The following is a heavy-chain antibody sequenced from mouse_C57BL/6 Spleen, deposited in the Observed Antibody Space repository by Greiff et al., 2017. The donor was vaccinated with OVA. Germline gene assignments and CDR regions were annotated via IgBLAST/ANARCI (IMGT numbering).Heavy chain of an antibody. CDR2: IWSGGST. CDR3: ARRGITTVVDYAMDY. J-gene: IGHJ4*01. D-gene: IGHD1-1*01. V-gene: IGHV2-2*01. Sequence: QVQLKESGPGLVQPSQSLSITCTVSGFSLTSYGVHWVRQSPGKGLEWLGVIWSGGSTDYNAAFISRLSISKDNSKSQVFFKMNSLQADDTAIYYCARRGITTVVDYAMDYWGQGTSVTVSS. CDR1: GFSLTSYG.